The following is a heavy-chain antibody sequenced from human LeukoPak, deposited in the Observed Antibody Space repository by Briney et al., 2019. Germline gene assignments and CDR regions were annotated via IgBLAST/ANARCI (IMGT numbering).Heavy chain of an antibody. V-gene: IGHV4-61*01. J-gene: IGHJ4*02. D-gene: IGHD6-13*01. CDR1: GGSVSSGSYY. CDR2: IYYSGRT. Sequence: SSETLSLTCTVPGGSVSSGSYYWSWIRQPPGKGLEWIGYIYYSGRTNYNPSLKSRVTISVDTSKNQFSLKLSSVTAADTAVYYCARYSIAAVYYFDYWGQGTLVTVSS. CDR3: ARYSIAAVYYFDY.